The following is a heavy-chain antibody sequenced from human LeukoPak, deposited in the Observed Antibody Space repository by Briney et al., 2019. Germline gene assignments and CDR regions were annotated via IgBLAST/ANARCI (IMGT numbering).Heavy chain of an antibody. V-gene: IGHV1-2*02. D-gene: IGHD1-26*01. J-gene: IGHJ4*02. CDR2: INPNSGGT. CDR1: GYTFTCYY. Sequence: EASVKVSCKASGYTFTCYYMHWVRQAPGQGLEWMGWINPNSGGTNYAQKFQGRVTMTRYTSISTAYMELSRLRSDDTAVYYCARGIVGATTGDWGQGTLVTVSS. CDR3: ARGIVGATTGD.